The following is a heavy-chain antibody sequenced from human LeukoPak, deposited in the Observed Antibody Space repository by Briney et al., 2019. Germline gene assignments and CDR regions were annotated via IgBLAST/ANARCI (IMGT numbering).Heavy chain of an antibody. CDR2: IYYSGST. D-gene: IGHD6-19*01. CDR3: ARDQGYSSGWYSRRNAFDI. J-gene: IGHJ3*02. V-gene: IGHV4-30-4*01. Sequence: SQTLSLTCTVSGGSISSGDYYWSWIRQPPGKGLEWIGYIYYSGSTYYNPSLKSRVTISVDTSKNQFSLKLSSVTAADTAVYYCARDQGYSSGWYSRRNAFDIWGQGTMVTVSS. CDR1: GGSISSGDYY.